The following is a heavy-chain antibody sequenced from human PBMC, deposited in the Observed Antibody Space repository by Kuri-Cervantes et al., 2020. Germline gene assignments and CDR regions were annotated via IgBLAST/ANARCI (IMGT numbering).Heavy chain of an antibody. V-gene: IGHV4-30-4*08. D-gene: IGHD6-13*01. J-gene: IGHJ6*03. CDR1: GCSISSGDYY. Sequence: SETLSLTCTVSGCSISSGDYYWSWIRQPPGKGLEYIGYIYNTGSTFYNPSLKSPFTISIDTSKNQFSLRLSSLTAADTAVYYCATFSSPVSDYYMDVWGKGTTVTVSS. CDR3: ATFSSPVSDYYMDV. CDR2: IYNTGST.